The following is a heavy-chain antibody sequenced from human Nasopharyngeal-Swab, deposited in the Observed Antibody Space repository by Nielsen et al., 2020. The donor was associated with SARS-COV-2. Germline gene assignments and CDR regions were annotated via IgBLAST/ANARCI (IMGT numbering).Heavy chain of an antibody. V-gene: IGHV4-34*01. CDR3: ASQPGTANNGANWFDP. D-gene: IGHD1/OR15-1a*01. CDR1: GGSFSGYY. Sequence: SETLSLTCVVYGGSFSGYYWSWIRQPPGKGLEWIGEINHSGSTNYNPSLKSRVTISVDTSKNQFSLKLSSVTAADTAVYYCASQPGTANNGANWFDPWGQGTLVTVSS. CDR2: INHSGST. J-gene: IGHJ5*02.